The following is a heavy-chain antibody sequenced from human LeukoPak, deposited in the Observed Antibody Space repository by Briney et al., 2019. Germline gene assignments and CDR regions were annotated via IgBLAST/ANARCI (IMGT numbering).Heavy chain of an antibody. J-gene: IGHJ6*03. CDR2: MNPNRGDT. CDR1: GYTFTRYD. Sequence: ASVKVSCKASGYTFTRYDINWVRQATGQGLEWMGWMNPNRGDTGYAQKFQGRVTITRNTSISTAFVELSSLRSEDTAVYYCARRNGGRYMDVWGKGTTVTVSS. CDR3: ARRNGGRYMDV. D-gene: IGHD2-15*01. V-gene: IGHV1-8*03.